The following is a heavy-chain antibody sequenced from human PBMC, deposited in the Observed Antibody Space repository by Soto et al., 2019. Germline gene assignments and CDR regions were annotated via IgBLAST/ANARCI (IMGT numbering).Heavy chain of an antibody. Sequence: GGSLRLSCAASGFTFSSYGMHWVRQAPGKGLEWVAVIWYDGSNKYYADSVKGRFTISRDNSKNTLYLQMNSLRAEDTAVYYCAKDLYYYDSSGQYGLDGMDVWGQGTTVTVSS. CDR1: GFTFSSYG. V-gene: IGHV3-30*02. J-gene: IGHJ6*02. CDR2: IWYDGSNK. CDR3: AKDLYYYDSSGQYGLDGMDV. D-gene: IGHD3-22*01.